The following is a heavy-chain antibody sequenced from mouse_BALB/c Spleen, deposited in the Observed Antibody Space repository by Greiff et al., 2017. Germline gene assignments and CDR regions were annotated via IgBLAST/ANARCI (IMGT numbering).Heavy chain of an antibody. Sequence: EVQRVESGPSLVKPSQTLSLTCSVTGDSITSGYWNWIRKFPGNKLEYMGYISYSGSTYYNPSLKSRISITRDTSKNQYYLQLNSVTTEDTATYYCARSSTTVAPFAYWGQGTLVTVSA. V-gene: IGHV3-8*02. CDR1: GDSITSGY. D-gene: IGHD1-1*01. CDR2: ISYSGST. J-gene: IGHJ3*01. CDR3: ARSSTTVAPFAY.